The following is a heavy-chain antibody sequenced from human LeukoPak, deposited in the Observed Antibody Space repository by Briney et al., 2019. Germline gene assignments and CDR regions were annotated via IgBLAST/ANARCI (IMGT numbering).Heavy chain of an antibody. CDR2: IYYSGST. CDR3: ARHRYGSGSKNWFDP. J-gene: IGHJ5*02. D-gene: IGHD3-10*01. Sequence: SETLSLTCTVSGGSISSSSYYWGWIRQPPGKGLEWIGSIYYSGSTSYNPSLKSRVTISLDTSKNQFSLKLSSVTAADTAVYYCARHRYGSGSKNWFDPWGQGTLVTVSS. V-gene: IGHV4-39*01. CDR1: GGSISSSSYY.